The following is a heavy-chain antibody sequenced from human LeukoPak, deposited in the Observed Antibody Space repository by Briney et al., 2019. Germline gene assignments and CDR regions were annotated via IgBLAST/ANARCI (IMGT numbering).Heavy chain of an antibody. CDR2: ISSSGSTI. Sequence: PGGSLRLSCAASGFTFSSYEMNWVRQAPGKGLEWVSYISSSGSTIYYADSVKGRFTISRDNAKNSLYLQMNSLRAEDTAVYYCARGGPHSSSWPGLGYYYYYYMDVWGKGTTVTISS. CDR3: ARGGPHSSSWPGLGYYYYYYMDV. CDR1: GFTFSSYE. J-gene: IGHJ6*03. V-gene: IGHV3-48*03. D-gene: IGHD6-13*01.